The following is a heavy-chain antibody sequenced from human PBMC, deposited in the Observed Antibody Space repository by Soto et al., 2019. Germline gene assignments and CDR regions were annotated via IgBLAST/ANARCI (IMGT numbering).Heavy chain of an antibody. D-gene: IGHD2-15*01. V-gene: IGHV3-23*01. CDR3: AKEGVDCSGGSCYSDY. J-gene: IGHJ4*02. Sequence: GESLKISCAASGFTFSSYAMSWVRQAPGKGLEWVSAISGSGGSTYYADSVKGRFTISRDNSKNTLYLQMNSLRAEDTAVYYCAKEGVDCSGGSCYSDYWGQGTLVTVSS. CDR2: ISGSGGST. CDR1: GFTFSSYA.